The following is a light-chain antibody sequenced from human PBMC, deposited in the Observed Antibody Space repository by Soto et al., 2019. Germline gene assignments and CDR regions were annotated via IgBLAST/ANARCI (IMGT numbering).Light chain of an antibody. J-gene: IGKJ1*01. CDR3: QEHNTYGT. CDR1: QSISDW. Sequence: DIQMTQSPSTLSASVGDRVTITCRASQSISDWLAWYQQKAGKAPKLLIYKASSLENEVPLRFSGSGYGTEFTLTISSLQPDDFATYYCQEHNTYGTFGQGTKVDIK. CDR2: KAS. V-gene: IGKV1-5*03.